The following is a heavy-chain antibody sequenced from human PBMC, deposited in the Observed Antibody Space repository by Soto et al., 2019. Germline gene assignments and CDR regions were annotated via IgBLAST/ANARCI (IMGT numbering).Heavy chain of an antibody. D-gene: IGHD3-10*01. V-gene: IGHV4-34*01. Sequence: QVQLKQWGAGLVKHSETLSLTCAVEGGSFNDDYWSWILQSPGQGLEWIGEINDSGGTKYNPSLQSRVTLSGDMHSRQFSLNLSAVAGAATAIHFSTRGPVRTYYRAGSYHNYYVGMDVRGHGPTVAVSS. CDR2: INDSGGT. J-gene: IGHJ6*02. CDR1: GGSFNDDY. CDR3: TRGPVRTYYRAGSYHNYYVGMDV.